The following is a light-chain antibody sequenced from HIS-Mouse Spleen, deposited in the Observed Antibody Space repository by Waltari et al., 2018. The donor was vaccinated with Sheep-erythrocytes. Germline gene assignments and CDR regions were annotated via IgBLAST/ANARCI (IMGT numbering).Light chain of an antibody. CDR2: DVS. J-gene: IGLJ1*01. V-gene: IGLV2-11*01. CDR1: SSDVGGYNY. CDR3: CSYAGSYNHV. Sequence: QSALTQPRSVSGSPGQSVTISCTGTSSDVGGYNYVSWYQPHPGKAPKLMIYDVSKRPEGVPDGLSGSKSGNSASLTISWLQAEDEADYYCCSYAGSYNHVFATGTKVTVL.